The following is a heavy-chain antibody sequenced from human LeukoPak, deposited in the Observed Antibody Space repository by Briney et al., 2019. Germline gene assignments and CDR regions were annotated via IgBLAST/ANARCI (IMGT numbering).Heavy chain of an antibody. Sequence: GGSLRLSCAASGFTVSSNYMSWVRQAPGKGLEWVGRIKSKTDGGTTDYAAPVKGRFTISRDDSKNTLYLQMNSLKTEDTAVYYCTTGWVVVVPAAIRGEAYYFDYWGQGTLVTVSS. V-gene: IGHV3-15*01. CDR1: GFTVSSNY. J-gene: IGHJ4*02. D-gene: IGHD2-2*02. CDR2: IKSKTDGGTT. CDR3: TTGWVVVVPAAIRGEAYYFDY.